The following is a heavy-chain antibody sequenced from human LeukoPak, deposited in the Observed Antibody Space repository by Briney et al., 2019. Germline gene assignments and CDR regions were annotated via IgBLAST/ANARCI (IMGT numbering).Heavy chain of an antibody. J-gene: IGHJ6*03. CDR3: AKDKTVTTLLGYYYYYMDV. CDR2: ISGSGGST. V-gene: IGHV3-23*01. D-gene: IGHD4-17*01. Sequence: PGGSLRLSCAASGFTFRSYGMSWVRQAPGKGLEWVSGISGSGGSTLYADSVKGRFTISRDNSKNTLYLQMNSLRAEDTAVYYCAKDKTVTTLLGYYYYYMDVWGKGTTVTISS. CDR1: GFTFRSYG.